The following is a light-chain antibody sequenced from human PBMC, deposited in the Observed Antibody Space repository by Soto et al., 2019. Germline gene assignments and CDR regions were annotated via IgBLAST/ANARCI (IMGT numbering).Light chain of an antibody. Sequence: ELLLTQSQATLSLSPGERVTLSCRTSQRVSNSLAWYQQKAGQPPRLLIHDWSNRAPGLQARFSGSGSGTDFTLTITSLEPEDLAVYFCHHRHNRPPATFSQRTRLEIK. V-gene: IGKV3-11*01. J-gene: IGKJ5*01. CDR3: HHRHNRPPAT. CDR2: DWS. CDR1: QRVSNS.